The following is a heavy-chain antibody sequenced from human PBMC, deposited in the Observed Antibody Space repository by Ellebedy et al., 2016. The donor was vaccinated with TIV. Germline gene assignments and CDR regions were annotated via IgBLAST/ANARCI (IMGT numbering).Heavy chain of an antibody. CDR2: ITGSGGNT. V-gene: IGHV3-23*01. D-gene: IGHD4-23*01. CDR3: ASDPVGVGPAFDV. Sequence: GESLKIPCAASGLTFSSHAMSWVRQAPGKGLEWVPSITGSGGNTYYADSVKGRFTISGDNSKDTLYLQINSLRAADTAIYYCASDPVGVGPAFDVWGQGTMVTVSS. CDR1: GLTFSSHA. J-gene: IGHJ3*01.